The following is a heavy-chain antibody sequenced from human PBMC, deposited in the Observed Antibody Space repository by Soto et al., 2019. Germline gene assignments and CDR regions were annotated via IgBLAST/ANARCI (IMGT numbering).Heavy chain of an antibody. J-gene: IGHJ4*02. CDR2: ISGSGGST. CDR1: GFTFSSYA. Sequence: PGGSLRLSCAASGFTFSSYAMSWVRQAPGKGLGWVSAISGSGGSTYYADSVKGRFTISRDNSKNTLYLQMNSLRAEDTAVYYCAKDHPVATIYRPLDYWGQGTLVTVSS. CDR3: AKDHPVATIYRPLDY. D-gene: IGHD5-12*01. V-gene: IGHV3-23*01.